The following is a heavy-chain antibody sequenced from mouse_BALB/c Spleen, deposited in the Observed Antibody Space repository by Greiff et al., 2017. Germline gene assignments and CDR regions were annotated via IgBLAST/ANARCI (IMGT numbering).Heavy chain of an antibody. CDR1: GFNIKDTY. CDR3: ASGYGSSPFAY. J-gene: IGHJ3*01. V-gene: IGHV14-3*02. D-gene: IGHD1-1*01. CDR2: IDPANGNT. Sequence: VQLQQSGAELVKPGASVKLSCTASGFNIKDTYMHWVKQRPEQGLEWIGRIDPANGNTKYDPKFQGKATITADTSSNTAYLQLSSLTSEDTAVYYCASGYGSSPFAYWGQGTLVTVSA.